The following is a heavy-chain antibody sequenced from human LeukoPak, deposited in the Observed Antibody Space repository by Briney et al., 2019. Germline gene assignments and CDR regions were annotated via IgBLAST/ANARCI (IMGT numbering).Heavy chain of an antibody. CDR2: INPNSGGT. V-gene: IGHV1-2*02. CDR1: GYTFTGYY. CDR3: ARDGRMDSSGYYYYYYMDV. J-gene: IGHJ6*03. Sequence: ASVKVSCKASGYTFTGYYMHWVRQAPGQGLEWMGWINPNSGGTNYAQKFQGRVTMTRDTSISTAYMELSRLRSDDTAVYYCARDGRMDSSGYYYYYYMDVWGKGTTVTISS. D-gene: IGHD3-22*01.